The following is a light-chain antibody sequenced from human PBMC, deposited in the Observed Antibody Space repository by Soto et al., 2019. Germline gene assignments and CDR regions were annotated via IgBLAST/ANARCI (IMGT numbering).Light chain of an antibody. V-gene: IGKV1-39*01. CDR3: QHSYNTLSIT. J-gene: IGKJ5*01. CDR1: ESINRH. CDR2: AAS. Sequence: DIQMTQSPSSLSASVGDRVTITCRASESINRHLNWYQQKPGKAPKLLIYAASSLQNGVPSTFSGSGSGTDFTLTISNLQPEDFATYYCQHSYNTLSITFGQGTRLEIK.